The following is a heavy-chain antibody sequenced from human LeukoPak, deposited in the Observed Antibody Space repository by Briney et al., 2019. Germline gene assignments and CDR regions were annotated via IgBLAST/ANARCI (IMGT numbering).Heavy chain of an antibody. J-gene: IGHJ5*01. V-gene: IGHV3-23*01. CDR3: ARDAVVVVAARDNWFDS. Sequence: GGSLRLSCAASGFTFSSYAMSWVRQAPGKGLEWVSAISGSGGSTYYADSVKGRFTISRDNAKNSLYLQMSSLRAENTAVYYCARDAVVVVAARDNWFDSWGQGTLVTVSS. CDR1: GFTFSSYA. D-gene: IGHD2-15*01. CDR2: ISGSGGST.